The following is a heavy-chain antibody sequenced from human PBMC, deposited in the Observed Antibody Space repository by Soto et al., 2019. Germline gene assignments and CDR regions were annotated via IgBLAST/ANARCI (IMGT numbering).Heavy chain of an antibody. D-gene: IGHD6-13*01. J-gene: IGHJ6*02. V-gene: IGHV3-11*04. CDR1: GFTFSAYY. CDR2: ISSSGSTI. Sequence: QVQLVESGGGLVKPEGSLRLSCAASGFTFSAYYMSWIRQAPGKGLEWVSYISSSGSTIYYADSVKGRFTISRDNAKNSLYLQMDSLRAEDTAVYYCARDQEAGSFFPYYYGMDVWGQGTTVTVSS. CDR3: ARDQEAGSFFPYYYGMDV.